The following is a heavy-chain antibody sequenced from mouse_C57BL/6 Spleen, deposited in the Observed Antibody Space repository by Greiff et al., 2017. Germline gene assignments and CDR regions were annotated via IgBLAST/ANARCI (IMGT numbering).Heavy chain of an antibody. CDR1: GYAFSSSW. CDR3: ASTTVVSRYFDV. Sequence: QVQLQQPGPELVKPGASVKISCKASGYAFSSSWMNWVKQRPGKGLEWIGRIYPGDGDTNYNGKFKGKATLTADKSSSTAYMQLSSLTSEDSAVYFCASTTVVSRYFDVWGTGTTVTVSS. D-gene: IGHD1-1*01. V-gene: IGHV1-82*01. CDR2: IYPGDGDT. J-gene: IGHJ1*03.